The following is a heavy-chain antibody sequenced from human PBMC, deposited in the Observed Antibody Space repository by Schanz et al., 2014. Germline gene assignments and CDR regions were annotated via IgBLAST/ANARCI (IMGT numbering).Heavy chain of an antibody. D-gene: IGHD3-10*01. Sequence: QVQLVQSGAEVKKPGASVKVSCKASGYTFSDYYIHWVRQAPGQGLEWMGWINPNTGGTNFAQKFQGWVTVTRDTSISTAYMELRSLRSEDTAVYYCARAKRFGDMDVWGQGTTVTVSS. CDR3: ARAKRFGDMDV. J-gene: IGHJ6*02. V-gene: IGHV1-2*04. CDR1: GYTFSDYY. CDR2: INPNTGGT.